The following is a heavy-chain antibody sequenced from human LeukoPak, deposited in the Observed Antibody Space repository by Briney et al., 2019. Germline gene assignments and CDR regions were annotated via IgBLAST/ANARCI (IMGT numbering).Heavy chain of an antibody. CDR3: ARGPYYYDSSGHDY. Sequence: SETLSLTCTVSGGSISSGGYYWSWIRQHPGKGLEWIGYIYYSGSTYYSPSLKSRVTISVDTSKNQFSLKLSSVTAADTAVYYCARGPYYYDSSGHDYWGQGTLVTVSS. CDR2: IYYSGST. J-gene: IGHJ4*02. D-gene: IGHD3-22*01. V-gene: IGHV4-31*03. CDR1: GGSISSGGYY.